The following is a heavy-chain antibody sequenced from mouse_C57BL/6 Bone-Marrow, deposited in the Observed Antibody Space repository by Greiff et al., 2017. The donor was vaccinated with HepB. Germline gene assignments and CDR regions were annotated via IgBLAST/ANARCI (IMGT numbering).Heavy chain of an antibody. CDR2: INPNNGGT. J-gene: IGHJ4*01. CDR3: ARGGQLRLPFY. Sequence: VQLQQSGPELVKPGASVKISFKASGYTFTDYYMNWVKQSHGKSLEWIGDINPNNGGTSYNQKFKGKATLTVDKSSSTAYMELRSLTSEDSAVYYCARGGQLRLPFYWGQGTSVTVSS. D-gene: IGHD3-2*02. CDR1: GYTFTDYY. V-gene: IGHV1-26*01.